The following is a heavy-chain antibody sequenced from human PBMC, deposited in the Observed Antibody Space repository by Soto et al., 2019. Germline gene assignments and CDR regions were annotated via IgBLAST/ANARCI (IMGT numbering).Heavy chain of an antibody. CDR3: ARGAYCSSTSCYFYYYYYGMDV. V-gene: IGHV4-31*03. CDR1: GGSISSGGYY. D-gene: IGHD2-2*01. Sequence: PSETLSLTCTVSGGSISSGGYYWSWIRQHPGKGLEWIGYIYYSGSTYYNPSLKSRVTISVDTSKNQFSLKLSSVTAADTAVYYCARGAYCSSTSCYFYYYYYGMDVWGQGTTVTVSS. CDR2: IYYSGST. J-gene: IGHJ6*02.